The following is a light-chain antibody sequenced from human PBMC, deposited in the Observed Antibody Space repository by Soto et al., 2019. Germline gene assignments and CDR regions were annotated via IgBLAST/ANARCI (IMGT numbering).Light chain of an antibody. V-gene: IGKV3-20*01. CDR2: DAS. Sequence: EIVLTQSPDTLSLSPGESATLSCRASQNVDNNHLAWYQQRPGQAPRLLIYDASSRATGIPDRFSVSVSGTDFTLTISRLEPEDFAVYYCQQYGSSPLTFGGGTKVEIK. J-gene: IGKJ4*01. CDR3: QQYGSSPLT. CDR1: QNVDNNH.